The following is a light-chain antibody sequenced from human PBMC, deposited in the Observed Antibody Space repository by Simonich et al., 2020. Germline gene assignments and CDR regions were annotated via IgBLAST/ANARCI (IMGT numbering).Light chain of an antibody. CDR2: GAS. J-gene: IGKJ1*01. Sequence: EIVMTQSPATLSVSPGERATLSCRASQSVSINLAWYQQKPGQAPMLLIYGASTRATGIPARFSGSGSGTEFTLTISSMQSEDFAVYYFQQYNNWPPWTFGQGTKVEIK. V-gene: IGKV3-15*01. CDR1: QSVSIN. CDR3: QQYNNWPPWT.